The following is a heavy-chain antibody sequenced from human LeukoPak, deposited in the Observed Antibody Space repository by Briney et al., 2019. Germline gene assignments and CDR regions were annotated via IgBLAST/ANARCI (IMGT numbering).Heavy chain of an antibody. V-gene: IGHV3-74*01. CDR2: ISDDGSYT. CDR1: GFSFSSHW. CDR3: ARDGHPYYYYGMDV. J-gene: IGHJ6*02. Sequence: PGGSLRLSCAASGFSFSSHWVHWVRQAPGKGLVWVSRISDDGSYTSNVDSVKGRFTISRDNVNNMLYLHMNSLRAEDTAVYYCARDGHPYYYYGMDVWGQGTTVTVSS.